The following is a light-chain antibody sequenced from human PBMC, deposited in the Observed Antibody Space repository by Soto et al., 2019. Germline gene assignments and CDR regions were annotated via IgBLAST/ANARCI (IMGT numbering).Light chain of an antibody. V-gene: IGLV2-14*01. J-gene: IGLJ1*01. Sequence: QSALTQPASVSGSPGQSITISCTGTSSDIGGYNLVSWYQQHPGKAPKLMIYDVSNRPSGVSNRFSGSKSGNTASLTISGLQAEDESDYYCSSYTSSSALVVFGTGTQLTVL. CDR1: SSDIGGYNL. CDR2: DVS. CDR3: SSYTSSSALVV.